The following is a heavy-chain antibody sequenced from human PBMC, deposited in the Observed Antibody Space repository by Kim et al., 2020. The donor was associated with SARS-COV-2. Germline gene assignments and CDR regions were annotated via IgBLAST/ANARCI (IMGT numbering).Heavy chain of an antibody. Sequence: QGRVTITADESTSTAYMELSSLRSEDTAVYYCAREAAAGTLGGLGAFDIWGQGTMVTVSS. CDR3: AREAAAGTLGGLGAFDI. J-gene: IGHJ3*02. V-gene: IGHV1-69*01. D-gene: IGHD6-13*01.